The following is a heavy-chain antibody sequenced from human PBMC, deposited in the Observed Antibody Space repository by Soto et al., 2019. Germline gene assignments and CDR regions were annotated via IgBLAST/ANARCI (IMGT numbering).Heavy chain of an antibody. V-gene: IGHV4-39*01. Sequence: SETLSLTCSVSGGSITFNEYWGWIRQPPGKGLEWIGSIYLDGSTYYSPSLRSRVAISVDTSKNQFSLKLSSVTAADTAVYYCARGLENCSSTSCWNNWFDPWGQGTLVTVSS. CDR1: GGSITFNEY. CDR3: ARGLENCSSTSCWNNWFDP. J-gene: IGHJ5*02. CDR2: IYLDGST. D-gene: IGHD2-2*01.